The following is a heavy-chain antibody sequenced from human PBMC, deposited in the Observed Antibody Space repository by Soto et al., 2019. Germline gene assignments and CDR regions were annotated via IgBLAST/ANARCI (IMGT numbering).Heavy chain of an antibody. CDR2: INHSGST. D-gene: IGHD3-10*01. CDR1: GGSFSGYY. CDR3: ARGVVRGVIIWFDP. Sequence: SETLSLTCAVYGGSFSGYYWSWIRQPPGKGLEWIGEINHSGSTNYNPSLKSRVTISVDTSKNQFSLKLSSVTAADTAVYYCARGVVRGVIIWFDPWGQGTLVTVSS. J-gene: IGHJ5*02. V-gene: IGHV4-34*01.